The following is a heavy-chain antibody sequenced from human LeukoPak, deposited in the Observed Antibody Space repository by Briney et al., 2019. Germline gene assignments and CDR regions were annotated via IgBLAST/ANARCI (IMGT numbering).Heavy chain of an antibody. CDR2: IWYEANNN. D-gene: IGHD1-1*01. J-gene: IGHJ4*02. Sequence: PGRSLRLSCATSGFSFSSYSMHWVRQAPGKGLEWVAVIWYEANNNYYADSVKGRFTISRDNSKNTLYLQMNSLRAEDTAVYYCASPGRAGTTLPFDYWGQGTPVTVSA. CDR1: GFSFSSYS. V-gene: IGHV3-33*01. CDR3: ASPGRAGTTLPFDY.